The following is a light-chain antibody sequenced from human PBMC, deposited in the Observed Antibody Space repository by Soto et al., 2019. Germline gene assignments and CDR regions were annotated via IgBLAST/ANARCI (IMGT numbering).Light chain of an antibody. CDR3: SSYACNSTLV. Sequence: QSALTQPASVSGSPRQSITISCTGTGSDVGGYNYVSWYQQHPGKAPKLIIYDVTYRPSGISNRFSGSKSGNTASLTISGLQADYEADYYCSSYACNSTLVFGTGTKLTVL. V-gene: IGLV2-14*01. CDR2: DVT. CDR1: GSDVGGYNY. J-gene: IGLJ1*01.